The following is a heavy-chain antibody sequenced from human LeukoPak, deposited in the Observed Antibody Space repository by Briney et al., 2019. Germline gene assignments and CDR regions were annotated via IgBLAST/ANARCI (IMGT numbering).Heavy chain of an antibody. CDR2: FDPEDGET. CDR3: ATVDGSYYFRRDAFDI. CDR1: GYTLTELS. D-gene: IGHD1-26*01. Sequence: ASVKVSCKVSGYTLTELSMHWVRQAPGEGLEWMGGFDPEDGETIYAQKFQGRVTMTGDTSTDTAYMELSSLRSEDTAVYYCATVDGSYYFRRDAFDIWGQGTMVTVSS. J-gene: IGHJ3*02. V-gene: IGHV1-24*01.